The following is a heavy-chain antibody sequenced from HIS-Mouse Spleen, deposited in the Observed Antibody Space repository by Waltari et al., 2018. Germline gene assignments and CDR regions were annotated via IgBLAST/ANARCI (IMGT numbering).Heavy chain of an antibody. Sequence: RIRSKANSYATAYAASVKGRFTISRDDSKNTAYLQMNSLKTEDTAVYYCTGGSWSGYYFDYWGQGTLVTVSS. CDR3: TGGSWSGYYFDY. CDR2: IRSKANSYAT. D-gene: IGHD3-3*01. V-gene: IGHV3-73*01. J-gene: IGHJ4*02.